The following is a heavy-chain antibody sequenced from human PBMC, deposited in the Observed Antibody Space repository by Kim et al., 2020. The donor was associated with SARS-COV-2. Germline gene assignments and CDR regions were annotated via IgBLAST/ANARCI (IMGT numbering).Heavy chain of an antibody. V-gene: IGHV3-30*04. D-gene: IGHD2-2*01. CDR1: GFNFISSA. Sequence: GGSLRLSCAASGFNFISSAIHWVRQTPGKGLEWVAVISNDGRIQYYADSVKGRFTISRDNSKNTTYLQMSSLRPEDTALYYCARVLAVPARSSNPYYYGMDVWGQGTTVTVSS. CDR3: ARVLAVPARSSNPYYYGMDV. CDR2: ISNDGRIQ. J-gene: IGHJ6*02.